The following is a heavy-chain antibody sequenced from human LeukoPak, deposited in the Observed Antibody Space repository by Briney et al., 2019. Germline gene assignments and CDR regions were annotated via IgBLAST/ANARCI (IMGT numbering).Heavy chain of an antibody. CDR2: IHYSGTT. CDR1: GGPISGYY. CDR3: ARRLTQYDCFDP. Sequence: SETLSLTCAVSGGPISGYYWTWIRQPPGMGLEWIGYIHYSGTTKYNPSLKSRLTISVDASKSQFSLRLSSVTPEDTAVYYCARRLTQYDCFDPWGQGILVTVSS. V-gene: IGHV4-59*12. D-gene: IGHD2-2*01. J-gene: IGHJ5*02.